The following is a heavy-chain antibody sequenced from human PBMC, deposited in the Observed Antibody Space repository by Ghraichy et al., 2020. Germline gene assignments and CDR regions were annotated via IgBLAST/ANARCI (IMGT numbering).Heavy chain of an antibody. D-gene: IGHD2-15*01. CDR1: GFTFSTYT. J-gene: IGHJ3*01. V-gene: IGHV3-30*04. CDR2: ISYDGSGQ. Sequence: GESLNISCAASGFTFSTYTIHWVRQAPGKGLEWVALISYDGSGQSYADSVKGRFTISRDNSKNTLYLQVNSLRDEDTAIYYCAKDYRVRGSGSDAFDLWGQGTLVTVSS. CDR3: AKDYRVRGSGSDAFDL.